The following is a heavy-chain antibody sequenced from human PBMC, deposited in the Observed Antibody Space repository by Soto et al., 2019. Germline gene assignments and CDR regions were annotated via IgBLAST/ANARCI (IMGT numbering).Heavy chain of an antibody. CDR2: IYYSGST. V-gene: IGHV4-59*08. D-gene: IGHD2-2*01. CDR3: ARHRVPAAILNYYYYMDV. Sequence: PSETLSLPCTVSGVSISSYYWSWIRQPPGKGLEWIGYIYYSGSTNYNPSLKSRVTISVDTSKNQFSLKLSSVTAADTAVYYCARHRVPAAILNYYYYMDVWGKGTTVTVSS. J-gene: IGHJ6*03. CDR1: GVSISSYY.